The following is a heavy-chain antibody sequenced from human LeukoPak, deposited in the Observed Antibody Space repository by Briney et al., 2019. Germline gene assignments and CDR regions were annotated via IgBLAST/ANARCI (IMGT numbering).Heavy chain of an antibody. CDR2: MNPNSGGT. CDR3: ARGGYSSGWFYFDY. Sequence: ASVKVSSKASGYTFTVYYIHWVRQAPGQGLEWMGWMNPNSGGTNYAQKFQGRFTMTRDTFISTAYMDLSRLGSDDTAVYYCARGGYSSGWFYFDYWGQGTLVTVSS. J-gene: IGHJ4*02. D-gene: IGHD6-19*01. V-gene: IGHV1-2*02. CDR1: GYTFTVYY.